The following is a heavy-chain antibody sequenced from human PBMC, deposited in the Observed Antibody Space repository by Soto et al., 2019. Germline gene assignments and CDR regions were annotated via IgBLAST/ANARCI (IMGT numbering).Heavy chain of an antibody. V-gene: IGHV1-69*13. CDR2: IIPIFGTA. CDR1: GGTFSSYA. D-gene: IGHD3-10*01. J-gene: IGHJ6*02. CDR3: ARAVSGITMVRGVITRDFYYYYYSGMDV. Sequence: SVKVSCKASGGTFSSYAISWVRQAPGQGLEWMGGIIPIFGTANYAQKFQGRVTMTADESTSTAYMELSSLRSEDTAVYYCARAVSGITMVRGVITRDFYYYYYSGMDVWGQGTTVTVSS.